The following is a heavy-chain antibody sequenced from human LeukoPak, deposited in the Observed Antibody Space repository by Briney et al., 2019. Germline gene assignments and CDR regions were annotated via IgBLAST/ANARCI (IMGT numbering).Heavy chain of an antibody. CDR2: IYSGGST. D-gene: IGHD5-18*01. CDR3: ARDAAARGIQLWLRPDGIDY. CDR1: GFTFSSYA. V-gene: IGHV3-NL1*01. J-gene: IGHJ4*02. Sequence: GGSLRLSCAASGFTFSSYAMHWVRQAPGKGLEWVAVIYSGGSTNYADSVKGRFTISRDNSKNTLYLQMNSLRAEDTAVYYCARDAAARGIQLWLRPDGIDYWGQGTLVTVSS.